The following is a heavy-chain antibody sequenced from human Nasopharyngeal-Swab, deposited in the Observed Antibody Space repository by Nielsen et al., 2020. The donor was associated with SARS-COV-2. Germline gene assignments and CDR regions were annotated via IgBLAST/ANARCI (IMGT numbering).Heavy chain of an antibody. Sequence: ASVKVSCKASGYTFTGYYMHWVRQAPGQGLEWMGRINPNSGGTNYAQKFQGRVTMTRDTSISTAYMELSRLRSDDTAVYYCARDPTSVAGTGDYYYGMDVWGQGTTVTVFS. CDR2: INPNSGGT. CDR3: ARDPTSVAGTGDYYYGMDV. V-gene: IGHV1-2*06. CDR1: GYTFTGYY. J-gene: IGHJ6*02. D-gene: IGHD6-19*01.